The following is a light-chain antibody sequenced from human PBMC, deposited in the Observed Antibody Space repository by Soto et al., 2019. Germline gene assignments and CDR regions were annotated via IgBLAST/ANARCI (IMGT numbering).Light chain of an antibody. J-gene: IGKJ1*01. CDR2: DAS. V-gene: IGKV3-11*01. CDR3: LQYGGLPRT. CDR1: QSVSSY. Sequence: EIVLTQSPATLSLSPGERATLSCRASQSVSSYLAWYQQKPGQAPRLLIYDASNRATGIPARFSGSGSGTDFTLTITRLEPEDFAVYFCLQYGGLPRTFGQGTKVDIK.